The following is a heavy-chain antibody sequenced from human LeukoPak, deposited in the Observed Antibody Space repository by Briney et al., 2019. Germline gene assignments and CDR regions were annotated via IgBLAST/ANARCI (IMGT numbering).Heavy chain of an antibody. CDR1: GGSFSGYY. Sequence: SETLSLTCAVYGGSFSGYYWSWIRQPPGKGLDWIGEINHSGSTNYNPSLKSRVTISVDTSKNQFSLKLSSVTAADTAVYYCARGRKFYYGSGSYYVYWGQGTLVTVSS. V-gene: IGHV4-34*01. CDR2: INHSGST. CDR3: ARGRKFYYGSGSYYVY. D-gene: IGHD3-10*01. J-gene: IGHJ4*02.